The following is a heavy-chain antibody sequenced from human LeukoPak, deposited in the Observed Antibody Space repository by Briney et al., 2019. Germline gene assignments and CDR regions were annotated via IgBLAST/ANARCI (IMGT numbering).Heavy chain of an antibody. CDR3: ARILVTSSGGSYDY. Sequence: SGPALVKPTQTLTLTCTFSGFSLSPSGMCVSWIRQPPGKALEWLARIDWDDDKYYSTSLKTRLTISKDTSKNQVVLTMTNMDPVDTATYYCARILVTSSGGSYDYWGQGTLVTVSS. CDR2: IDWDDDK. V-gene: IGHV2-70*11. D-gene: IGHD1-26*01. J-gene: IGHJ4*02. CDR1: GFSLSPSGMC.